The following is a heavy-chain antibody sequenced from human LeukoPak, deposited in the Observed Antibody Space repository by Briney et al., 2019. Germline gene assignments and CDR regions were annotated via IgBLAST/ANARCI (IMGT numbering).Heavy chain of an antibody. CDR2: IYYSGST. D-gene: IGHD3-10*01. V-gene: IGHV4-30-4*01. CDR3: ARDLGASYYYGSGRAFDI. CDR1: GGSISSYY. Sequence: PSETLSLTCTVSGGSISSYYWSWIRQLPGKGLEWIGYIYYSGSTYYNPSLKSRVTISVDTSKNQFSLKLCSVTAADTAVYYCARDLGASYYYGSGRAFDIWGQGTMVTVSS. J-gene: IGHJ3*02.